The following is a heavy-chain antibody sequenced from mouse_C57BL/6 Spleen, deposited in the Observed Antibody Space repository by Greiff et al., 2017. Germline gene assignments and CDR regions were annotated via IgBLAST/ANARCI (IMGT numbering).Heavy chain of an antibody. V-gene: IGHV5-15*01. Sequence: EVKLEEPGGGLVQPGGSLKLSCAASGYTFSDYGMPWVRQAPRQGPEWVAFISNLAYSIYYADTVTGRFTLSRENAKNTVYLEMSSLRSEDTAMYYCARQGGSGYEARDYWGQGTTVTVSS. D-gene: IGHD3-2*02. CDR3: ARQGGSGYEARDY. CDR2: ISNLAYSI. J-gene: IGHJ4*01. CDR1: GYTFSDYG.